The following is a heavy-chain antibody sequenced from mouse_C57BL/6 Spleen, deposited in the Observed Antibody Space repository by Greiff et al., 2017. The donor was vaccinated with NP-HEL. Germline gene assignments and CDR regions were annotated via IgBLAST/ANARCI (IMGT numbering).Heavy chain of an antibody. CDR1: GYAFSSYW. CDR3: ARERVGPYFDY. D-gene: IGHD1-1*02. V-gene: IGHV1-80*01. J-gene: IGHJ2*01. Sequence: QVQLQQSGAELVKPGASVKISCKASGYAFSSYWMNWVKQRPGKGLEWIGQIYPGDGDTNYNGKFKGKATLTADKSSSTAYMQLSSLTSEDSAVYFCARERVGPYFDYWGQGTTLTVSS. CDR2: IYPGDGDT.